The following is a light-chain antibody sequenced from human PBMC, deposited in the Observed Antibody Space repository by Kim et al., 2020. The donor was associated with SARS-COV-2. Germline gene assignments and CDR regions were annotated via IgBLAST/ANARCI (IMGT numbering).Light chain of an antibody. V-gene: IGKV3-11*01. CDR1: QNIATS. J-gene: IGKJ1*01. CDR2: DAS. CDR3: QQRTNWPRT. Sequence: EIVLTQSPATLSLSPGERAILPCRASQNIATSLAWYQQRPGQAPRLLISDASGRAAGIPARFSGSGSGTDFTLTITSLEPEDFGVYYCQQRTNWPRTFGQGTKVDIK.